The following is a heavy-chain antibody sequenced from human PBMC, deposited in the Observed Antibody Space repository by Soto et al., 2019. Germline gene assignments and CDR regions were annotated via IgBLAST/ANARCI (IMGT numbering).Heavy chain of an antibody. CDR2: ITSSSGST. Sequence: EVQLVESGGGLVKPGGSLRLSCAASGFSFSSYSMHWLRQAPGKGLQWVSSITSSSGSTYYADSVRGRFTISRDNAKNSLYLQMTSLRAEDTAVYYCARESSVWNTMIRGVIRWFDPWGQGTLVSVSS. D-gene: IGHD3-10*01. J-gene: IGHJ5*02. CDR3: ARESSVWNTMIRGVIRWFDP. V-gene: IGHV3-21*02. CDR1: GFSFSSYS.